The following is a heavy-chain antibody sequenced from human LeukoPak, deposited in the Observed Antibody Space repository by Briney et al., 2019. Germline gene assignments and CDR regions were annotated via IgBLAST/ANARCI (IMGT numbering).Heavy chain of an antibody. CDR2: ISAIDSTT. J-gene: IGHJ5*02. V-gene: IGHV3-48*03. Sequence: PGGSLRLSCAASGFTFSSYGMYWVRQAPGKGLEWVSYISAIDSTTYYADSVKGRFTISRDNAKNSLYLQMNSLRVEDTAVYHCARGLASSNWPHWFDPWGQGTLVSVAS. CDR3: ARGLASSNWPHWFDP. D-gene: IGHD6-13*01. CDR1: GFTFSSYG.